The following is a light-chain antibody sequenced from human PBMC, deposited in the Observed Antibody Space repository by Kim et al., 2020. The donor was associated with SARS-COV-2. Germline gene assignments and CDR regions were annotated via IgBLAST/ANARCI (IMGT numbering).Light chain of an antibody. J-gene: IGKJ4*01. Sequence: SLSTGEGATLSCRDSQNIGNYLAWYQQKPGQAPSLLIYDVSKRATGIPARFSGSGSGTDFTLSISTLEPEDFAVYYCQHRASWPLTFGGGTKLEI. V-gene: IGKV3-11*01. CDR1: QNIGNY. CDR3: QHRASWPLT. CDR2: DVS.